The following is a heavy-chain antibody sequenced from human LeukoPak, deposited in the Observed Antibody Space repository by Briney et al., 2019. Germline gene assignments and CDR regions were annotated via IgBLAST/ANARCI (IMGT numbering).Heavy chain of an antibody. Sequence: PGGSLRLSCAASGFTFDDYAMHWVRQAPGKGLEWVSGISWNSGSIGYADSVKGRFTISRDNAKNSLYLQMNSLRAEDTALYYCAKDNDYGDYQGAFDIWGQGTMVTVSS. J-gene: IGHJ3*02. CDR3: AKDNDYGDYQGAFDI. D-gene: IGHD4-17*01. CDR2: ISWNSGSI. CDR1: GFTFDDYA. V-gene: IGHV3-9*01.